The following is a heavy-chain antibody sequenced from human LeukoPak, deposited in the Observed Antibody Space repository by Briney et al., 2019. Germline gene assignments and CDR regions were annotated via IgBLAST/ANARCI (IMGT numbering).Heavy chain of an antibody. CDR2: INPNSGGT. V-gene: IGHV1-2*02. Sequence: ASVKVSCKSSGYTFTGYYMHWVRQAPGQGLEWMGGINPNSGGTNYAQKFQGRVTMTRDTSISTAYMELSRLRSDDTAVYYCAIVPPLWSGHPHFANWGQGSIVTVSS. D-gene: IGHD3-3*01. J-gene: IGHJ4*02. CDR1: GYTFTGYY. CDR3: AIVPPLWSGHPHFAN.